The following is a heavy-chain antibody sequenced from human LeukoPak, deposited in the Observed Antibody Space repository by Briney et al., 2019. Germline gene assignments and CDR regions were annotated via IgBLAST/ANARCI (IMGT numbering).Heavy chain of an antibody. V-gene: IGHV3-7*01. CDR1: GFTFSSYW. D-gene: IGHD1-26*01. CDR2: IKQDGSEK. CDR3: ARDLRGSCFFDGGQH. Sequence: GGSLRLSCAASGFTFSSYWMSWVRQAPGKGLEWVANIKQDGSEKYYVDSVKGRFTISRDNAKNSLYLQMNSLRAEDTAVYYCARDLRGSCFFDGGQHWGQGTLVTVSS. J-gene: IGHJ1*01.